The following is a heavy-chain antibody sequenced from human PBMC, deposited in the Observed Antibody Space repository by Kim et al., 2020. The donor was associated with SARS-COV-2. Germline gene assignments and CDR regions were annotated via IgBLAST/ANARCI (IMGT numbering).Heavy chain of an antibody. D-gene: IGHD6-13*01. CDR2: IYYTGST. CDR3: ASHSSSWWGGWFDP. CDR1: GGSITSYY. V-gene: IGHV4-59*01. J-gene: IGHJ5*02. Sequence: SETLSLTCTVSGGSITSYYWNWIRQPPGKALEWIGYIYYTGSTDYNPSLNNRVTISVDTSKNQFSLKLSSLTAADTAMYYCASHSSSWWGGWFDPWGQGT.